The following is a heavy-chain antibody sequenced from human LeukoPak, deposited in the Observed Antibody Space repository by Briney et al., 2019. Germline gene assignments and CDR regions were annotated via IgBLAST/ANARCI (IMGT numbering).Heavy chain of an antibody. J-gene: IGHJ4*02. CDR1: GYTLTELS. D-gene: IGHD3-22*01. CDR3: ATSTSTMIEVVNFDY. V-gene: IGHV1-24*01. CDR2: FDPEDGET. Sequence: ASVKVSCKVSGYTLTELSMHWVRQAPGKGLEWMGGFDPEDGETIYAQKFQGRVTMTEDTSTDTAYMELSSLRSEDTAVYYCATSTSTMIEVVNFDYWGQGTLVTVSS.